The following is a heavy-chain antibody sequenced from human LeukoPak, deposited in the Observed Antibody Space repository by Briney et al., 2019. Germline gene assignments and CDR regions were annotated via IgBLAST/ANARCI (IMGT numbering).Heavy chain of an antibody. Sequence: SETLSLTCTVSGGSISSSAYYWAWIRQPPGKGLEWIGSIYKTGSTNYSPSLKSRVFISVDTSNNQFSLKLSSVTAADTAVYYCARLKPNYYYYYMDVWGKGTTVTISS. CDR3: ARLKPNYYYYYMDV. J-gene: IGHJ6*03. CDR2: IYKTGST. V-gene: IGHV4-39*01. CDR1: GGSISSSAYY.